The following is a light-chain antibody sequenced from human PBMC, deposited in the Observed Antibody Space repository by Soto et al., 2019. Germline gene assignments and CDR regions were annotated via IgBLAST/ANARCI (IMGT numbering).Light chain of an antibody. J-gene: IGLJ1*01. Sequence: SYELTQPPSVSVSPGQTARITCSGDALPNQYAYWFQQRPGQAPVLVIYKDSERPSGIPDRFSGSSSGTTVTLTISGVQPEAEADYYCQSADSIGDDVFGTGTKLTVL. CDR2: KDS. CDR1: ALPNQY. CDR3: QSADSIGDDV. V-gene: IGLV3-25*02.